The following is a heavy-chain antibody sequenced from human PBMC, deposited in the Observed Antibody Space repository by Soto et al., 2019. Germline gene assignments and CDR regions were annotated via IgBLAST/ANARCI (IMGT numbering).Heavy chain of an antibody. CDR2: IYYSGST. D-gene: IGHD5-18*01. CDR3: ARLIPPPTYSFDY. Sequence: SETLSLTCTVSGGSISSSSYYWGWIRQPPGKGLEWIGSIYYSGSTYYNPSLKSRVTISVDTSKNQFSLKLSSVTAADTAVYYCARLIPPPTYSFDYWGQGTLVTVSS. J-gene: IGHJ4*02. V-gene: IGHV4-39*01. CDR1: GGSISSSSYY.